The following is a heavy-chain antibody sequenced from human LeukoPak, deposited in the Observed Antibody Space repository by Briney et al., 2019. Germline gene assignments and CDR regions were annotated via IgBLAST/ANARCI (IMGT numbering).Heavy chain of an antibody. CDR1: GGPISSYY. Sequence: SDPLSLPCTLCGGPISSYYWSWIRHPPGKGLECIGYIYTSGSTNYNPSLKSRVTISVDTSKNQFSLKLSSVTAADTAVYYCARRPGYYYYMDVWGKGTTVTVSS. V-gene: IGHV4-4*09. CDR2: IYTSGST. J-gene: IGHJ6*03. CDR3: ARRPGYYYYMDV.